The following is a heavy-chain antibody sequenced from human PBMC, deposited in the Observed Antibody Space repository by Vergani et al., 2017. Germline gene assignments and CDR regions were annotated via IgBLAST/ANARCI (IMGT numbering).Heavy chain of an antibody. CDR2: ISGSGGST. CDR3: ANVPEVVVIRYFDY. CDR1: GFTFSSYA. Sequence: EVQLLESGGGLVQPGGSLRLSCAASGFTFSSYAMSWVRQAPGKGLEWVSAISGSGGSTYYADSVKGRFTISRDNPKNTLYLQMNSLRAEDTAVYYCANVPEVVVIRYFDYWGQGTLVTVSS. D-gene: IGHD3-22*01. J-gene: IGHJ4*02. V-gene: IGHV3-23*01.